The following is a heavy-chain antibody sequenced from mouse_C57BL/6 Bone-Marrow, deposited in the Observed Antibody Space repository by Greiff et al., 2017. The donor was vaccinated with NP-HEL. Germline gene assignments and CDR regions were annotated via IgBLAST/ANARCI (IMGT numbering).Heavy chain of an antibody. V-gene: IGHV5-9-1*02. D-gene: IGHD3-2*02. J-gene: IGHJ2*01. CDR2: ISSGGDYI. CDR3: TRGGWAFDY. Sequence: EVQLQQSGEGLVKPGGSLKLSCAASGFTFSSYAMSWVRQTPEKRLEWVAYISSGGDYIYYADTVKGRFTISRDNARNTLYLQMSSLKSEDTAMYYCTRGGWAFDYWGQGTTLTVSS. CDR1: GFTFSSYA.